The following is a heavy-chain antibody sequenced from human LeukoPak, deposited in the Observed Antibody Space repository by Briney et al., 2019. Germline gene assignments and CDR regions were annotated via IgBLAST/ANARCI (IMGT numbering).Heavy chain of an antibody. CDR2: ISGSGGST. V-gene: IGHV3-23*01. CDR3: AKDPYSPRGKGAFDI. J-gene: IGHJ3*02. Sequence: GGSLRLSCAASGFTFSSYAMSWVRQAPGKGLEWVSGISGSGGSTYYADSVKGRFTISRDNSKNTLYLQMNSLRAEDTAVYYCAKDPYSPRGKGAFDIWGLGTMVTVSS. D-gene: IGHD3-16*01. CDR1: GFTFSSYA.